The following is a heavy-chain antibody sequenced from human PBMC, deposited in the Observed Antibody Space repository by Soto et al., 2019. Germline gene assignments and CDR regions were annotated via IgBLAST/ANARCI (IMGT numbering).Heavy chain of an antibody. CDR1: AEPFSGYF. Sequence: PSETLSLTCVVYAEPFSGYFWNWIRQPPGKGLEWIGEINHSGSTNYNPSLKSRVTISVDTSKNQFSLKLSSVTAADTAVYYCARGRMVRGVHNDYGGQGTLVTVSS. CDR3: ARGRMVRGVHNDY. V-gene: IGHV4-34*01. CDR2: INHSGST. D-gene: IGHD3-10*01. J-gene: IGHJ4*02.